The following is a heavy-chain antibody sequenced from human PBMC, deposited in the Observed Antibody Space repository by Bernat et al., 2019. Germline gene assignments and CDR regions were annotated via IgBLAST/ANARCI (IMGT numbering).Heavy chain of an antibody. Sequence: EVQLVESGGGLVQPGGSLKLSCAASGFTFSGSAMHWVRQASGKGLEWVGRIRSKANSYATAYAASVKGRFTISRDDSKNTAYLQMNSLKTEDTAVYYGTRGREYYYDSSGYPRSGDMDVWGQGTTVTVSS. CDR2: IRSKANSYAT. CDR1: GFTFSGSA. CDR3: TRGREYYYDSSGYPRSGDMDV. D-gene: IGHD3-22*01. J-gene: IGHJ6*02. V-gene: IGHV3-73*01.